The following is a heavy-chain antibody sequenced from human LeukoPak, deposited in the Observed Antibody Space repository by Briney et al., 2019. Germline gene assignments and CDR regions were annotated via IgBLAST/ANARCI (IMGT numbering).Heavy chain of an antibody. D-gene: IGHD1/OR15-1a*01. J-gene: IGHJ6*02. CDR2: IYPGDSDT. Sequence: GESLKISCKGSGYSFTSYWIGWVRQMPGKGLEWMGIIYPGDSDTRYSPSFQGQVTISADKSISTAYLQWSSLKASDTAMYYCARLFRGTLYYYGMDVWGQGTTVTVSS. V-gene: IGHV5-51*01. CDR1: GYSFTSYW. CDR3: ARLFRGTLYYYGMDV.